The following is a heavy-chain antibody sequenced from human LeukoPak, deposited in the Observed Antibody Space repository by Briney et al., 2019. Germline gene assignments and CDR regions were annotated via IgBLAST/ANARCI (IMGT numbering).Heavy chain of an antibody. CDR2: IIPNLGRA. J-gene: IGHJ6*03. D-gene: IGHD2-2*02. Sequence: XKASXGTFSSYTISXVRQAQGQGIEWXGGIIPNLGRANYPQNFHGSVTIPAHKSPSTAYIELSSLRSEDPAVYYCAIRPLDCSSTSCYTAAYYYMDVWGKGTTVTVSS. CDR1: XGTFSSYT. V-gene: IGHV1-69*02. CDR3: AIRPLDCSSTSCYTAAYYYMDV.